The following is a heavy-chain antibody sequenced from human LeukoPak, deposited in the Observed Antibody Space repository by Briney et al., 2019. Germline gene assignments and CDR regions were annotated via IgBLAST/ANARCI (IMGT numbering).Heavy chain of an antibody. CDR1: GYTFTGYY. CDR2: INPSSGGT. J-gene: IGHJ6*03. Sequence: ASVKVSCKASGYTFTGYYMHWVRQAPGQGLEWMGWINPSSGGTNYAQKFQGRVTMTRDTSISTAYMELSRLRSDDTAVYYCARGLGVDIVVVPAAARSGDYYYYMDVWGKGTTVTISS. V-gene: IGHV1-2*02. D-gene: IGHD2-2*03. CDR3: ARGLGVDIVVVPAAARSGDYYYYMDV.